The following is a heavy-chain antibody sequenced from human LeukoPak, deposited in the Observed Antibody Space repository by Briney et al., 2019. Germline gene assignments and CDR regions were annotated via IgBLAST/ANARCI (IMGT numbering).Heavy chain of an antibody. Sequence: GGSLRLSCAASGFTFSTYSMNWVRQAPGKGLEWVSYISSSSSTIYYADSVKGRFTMSRDNAKNSLYLQMNSLRAEDTAVYYCARERLRYFEWPSAFDIWGQGTMVTVSS. V-gene: IGHV3-48*01. CDR2: ISSSSSTI. J-gene: IGHJ3*02. D-gene: IGHD3-9*01. CDR1: GFTFSTYS. CDR3: ARERLRYFEWPSAFDI.